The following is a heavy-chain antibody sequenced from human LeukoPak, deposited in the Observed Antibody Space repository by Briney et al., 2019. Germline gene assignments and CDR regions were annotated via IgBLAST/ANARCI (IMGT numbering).Heavy chain of an antibody. CDR1: GYIFTGYY. CDR2: INPNSGGT. V-gene: IGHV1-2*06. Sequence: ASVKVSCKASGYIFTGYYMHWVRQAPGQGLEWMGRINPNSGGTNYAQKFQGRVTMTRDTSISTAYMELSRLRSDDTAVYYCARVVVSVTGEWRLYDYWGQGTLVTVPS. J-gene: IGHJ4*02. CDR3: ARVVVSVTGEWRLYDY. D-gene: IGHD7-27*01.